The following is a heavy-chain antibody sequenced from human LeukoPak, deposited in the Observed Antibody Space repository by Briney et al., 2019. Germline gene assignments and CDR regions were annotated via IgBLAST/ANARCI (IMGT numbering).Heavy chain of an antibody. Sequence: PGGSLRLSCAASGLTFSSYAMSWVRQAPGKGLEWVSAISGSGGSTYYADSVKGRFTISRDNSKNTLYLQMNSLRAEDTAVYYCAKGAGRIQLWLIDYWGQGTLVTVSS. CDR3: AKGAGRIQLWLIDY. J-gene: IGHJ4*02. V-gene: IGHV3-23*01. D-gene: IGHD5-18*01. CDR1: GLTFSSYA. CDR2: ISGSGGST.